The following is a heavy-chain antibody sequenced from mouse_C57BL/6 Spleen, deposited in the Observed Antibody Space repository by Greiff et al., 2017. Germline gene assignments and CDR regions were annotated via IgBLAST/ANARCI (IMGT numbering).Heavy chain of an antibody. CDR2: INPNNGGT. V-gene: IGHV1-26*01. D-gene: IGHD2-4*01. Sequence: VQLQQSGPELVKPGASVKISCKASGYTFTDYYMNWVKQSHGKSLEWIGDINPNNGGTSYNQKFKGKATLTVDKSSSTAYMELRSLTSEDSAVYYCASPSYDYDGAWFAYWGQGTLVTVSA. J-gene: IGHJ3*01. CDR3: ASPSYDYDGAWFAY. CDR1: GYTFTDYY.